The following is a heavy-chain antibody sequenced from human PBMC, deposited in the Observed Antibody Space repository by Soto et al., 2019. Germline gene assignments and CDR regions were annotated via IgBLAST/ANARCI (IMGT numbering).Heavy chain of an antibody. J-gene: IGHJ4*02. CDR3: AKLRDFVVLPAGILDY. V-gene: IGHV3-30*18. D-gene: IGHD2-8*01. Sequence: GGSLRLSCAASGFTFSRYGIHWVRRAPGKGLEWMAVISHDGSKKYYAAPVKGRFTISRDDFRNTLYLQMNSLRTEDTAIYYCAKLRDFVVLPAGILDYWGPGTLVTVSS. CDR1: GFTFSRYG. CDR2: ISHDGSKK.